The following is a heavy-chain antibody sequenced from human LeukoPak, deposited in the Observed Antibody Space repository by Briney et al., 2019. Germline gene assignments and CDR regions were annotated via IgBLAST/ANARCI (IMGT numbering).Heavy chain of an antibody. CDR3: ARAGSGSGWYFDY. CDR2: ISPYNGDT. V-gene: IGHV1-18*01. Sequence: ASVKLSCNASGYTFTSYGITWVRQAPGQGLELMGWISPYNGDTRYVQKLQGRVTMTTDTSTTTAYMELRSLRFDDTAVYYCARAGSGSGWYFDYWGQGTLVTVSS. D-gene: IGHD6-19*01. J-gene: IGHJ4*02. CDR1: GYTFTSYG.